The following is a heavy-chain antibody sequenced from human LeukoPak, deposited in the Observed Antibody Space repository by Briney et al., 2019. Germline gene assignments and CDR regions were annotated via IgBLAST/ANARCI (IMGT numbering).Heavy chain of an antibody. CDR1: GGSISSYY. CDR2: IYYSGST. J-gene: IGHJ5*02. V-gene: IGHV4-59*01. CDR3: ARDSGTTGWFDP. Sequence: SETLSLTCTVSGGSISSYYWSWIRQPPGKGLEWIGYIYYSGSTNYNPSLKSRVTISVDTSKNQFSLKLSSVTAADTAVYYCARDSGTTGWFDPWGQGTLVTVSS. D-gene: IGHD1-26*01.